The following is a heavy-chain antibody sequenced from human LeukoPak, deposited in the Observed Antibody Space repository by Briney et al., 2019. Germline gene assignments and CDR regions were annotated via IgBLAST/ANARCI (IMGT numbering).Heavy chain of an antibody. CDR2: IYSGGST. CDR1: GFTVSSNY. Sequence: GGSLRLSCAASGFTVSSNYMSWVRQAPGKGLEWVSVIYSGGSTYYADSVKGRFTISRDNSKNTLYLQMNSLRAEDTAVYYCARAMGRVWPDLVYYYGVDVWGQGTTVTVSS. D-gene: IGHD5/OR15-5a*01. CDR3: ARAMGRVWPDLVYYYGVDV. V-gene: IGHV3-53*01. J-gene: IGHJ6*02.